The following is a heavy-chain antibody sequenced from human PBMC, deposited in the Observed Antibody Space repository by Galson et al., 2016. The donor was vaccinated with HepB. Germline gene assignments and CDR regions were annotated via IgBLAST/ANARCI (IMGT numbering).Heavy chain of an antibody. J-gene: IGHJ4*02. CDR1: GGSISSYY. V-gene: IGHV4-59*01. CDR3: ARSSILWGGESLFDY. CDR2: IYYSGNT. Sequence: SETLSLTCSVSGGSISSYYWNWIWQPQGKGLEWIGYIYYSGNTKYNPSLKRRVPISVDTSKHQLSLKLSSVTAADTAIYYCARSSILWGGESLFDYWGQGTLVTVSS. D-gene: IGHD3-10*01.